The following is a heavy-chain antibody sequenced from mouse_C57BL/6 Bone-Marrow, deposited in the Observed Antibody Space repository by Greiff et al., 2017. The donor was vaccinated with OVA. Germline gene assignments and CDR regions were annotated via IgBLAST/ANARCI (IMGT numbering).Heavy chain of an antibody. CDR1: GYTFTSYW. CDR3: ARRGGRDAMDD. J-gene: IGHJ4*01. Sequence: QVQLKQPGAELVRPGSSVKLSCKASGYTFTSYWMHWVKQRPIQGLEWIGNIDPSDSETHSNQKFKDKATLTVDKSSSTAYMQLSSLTSEDSAIYYCARRGGRDAMDDWGQGTSVTVSS. CDR2: IDPSDSET. V-gene: IGHV1-52*01. D-gene: IGHD3-3*01.